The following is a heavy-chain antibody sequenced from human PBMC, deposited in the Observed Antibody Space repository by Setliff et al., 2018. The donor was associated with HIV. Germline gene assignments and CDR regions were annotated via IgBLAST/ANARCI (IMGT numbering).Heavy chain of an antibody. J-gene: IGHJ6*03. CDR3: ARARTDYYDRRRRSHYYIDV. D-gene: IGHD3-22*01. Sequence: ASVKVSCKASGYTFSNYDINWVRQAAGQGLEWMGWMSPDSRNTGYAQRFEGRVTLTWDTSISTAYLELNHLKSDDTAVYYCARARTDYYDRRRRSHYYIDVWARGATVTVSS. V-gene: IGHV1-8*02. CDR2: MSPDSRNT. CDR1: GYTFSNYD.